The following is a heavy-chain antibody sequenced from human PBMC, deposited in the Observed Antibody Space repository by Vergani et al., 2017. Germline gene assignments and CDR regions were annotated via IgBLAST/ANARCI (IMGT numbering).Heavy chain of an antibody. J-gene: IGHJ4*02. Sequence: QVQLQQWGAGLLKPSETLSLTCAVYGGSFSGYYWSWICQPPGKGLEWIGEINHSGSTNYNPSLKSRVTISVDTSKNQFSLKLSSVTAAATAVYYCARGAQYCSSTSCYTSPFDYWGQGTLVTVSS. D-gene: IGHD2-2*02. CDR3: ARGAQYCSSTSCYTSPFDY. CDR1: GGSFSGYY. CDR2: INHSGST. V-gene: IGHV4-34*01.